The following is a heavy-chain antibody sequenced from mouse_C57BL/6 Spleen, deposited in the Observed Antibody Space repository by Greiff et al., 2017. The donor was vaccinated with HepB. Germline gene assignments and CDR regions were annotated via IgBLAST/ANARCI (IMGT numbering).Heavy chain of an antibody. CDR2: INPNNGGT. Sequence: VQLKQSGPELVKPGASVKMSCKASGYTFTDYNMHWVKQSHGKSLEWIGYINPNNGGTSYNQKFKGKATLTVNKSSSTAYMELRSLTSEDSAVYYCARGYYGSSYLYYFDYWGQGTTLTVSS. CDR3: ARGYYGSSYLYYFDY. D-gene: IGHD1-1*01. J-gene: IGHJ2*01. CDR1: GYTFTDYN. V-gene: IGHV1-22*01.